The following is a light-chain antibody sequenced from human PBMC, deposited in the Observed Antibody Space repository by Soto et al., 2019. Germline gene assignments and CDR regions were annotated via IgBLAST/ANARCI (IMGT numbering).Light chain of an antibody. Sequence: EIVLTQSPATLSLSPVEIATLSCMASQSVSSYLAWYQQKPGQAPRLLIYDTSNRATGFPARFSGSGSGTEFTLTISSLQSEDFAVYYCQQYNGWPITFGQGTRLEIK. J-gene: IGKJ5*01. CDR2: DTS. V-gene: IGKV3-15*01. CDR1: QSVSSY. CDR3: QQYNGWPIT.